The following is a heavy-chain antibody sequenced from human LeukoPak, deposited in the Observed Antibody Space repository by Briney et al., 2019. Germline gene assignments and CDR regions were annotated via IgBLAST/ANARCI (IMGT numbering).Heavy chain of an antibody. Sequence: GGSLRLSCAASGFTFSNAWMSWVRQAPGKGLEWVGRIKRKTDGGTTDYAAPVKGRFTISRDDSKNTLYLQMNSLKTEDTAVYYCTTGLYGDYGYWGQGTLVTVSS. D-gene: IGHD4-17*01. CDR1: GFTFSNAW. J-gene: IGHJ4*02. V-gene: IGHV3-15*01. CDR2: IKRKTDGGTT. CDR3: TTGLYGDYGY.